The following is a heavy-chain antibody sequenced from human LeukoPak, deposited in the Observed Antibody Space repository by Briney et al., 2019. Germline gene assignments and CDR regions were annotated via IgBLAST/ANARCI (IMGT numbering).Heavy chain of an antibody. CDR2: ISAYNGNT. V-gene: IGHV1-18*01. J-gene: IGHJ5*02. Sequence: ASVKVSCKASGYTFTSYGISWVRQAPGQGLEWMGWISAYNGNTNYAQKLQGRVTMTTDTSTSTAYMELRSLRSDDTAVYYCVSCWGTSCYLNWFDPWGQGTLVTVSS. CDR1: GYTFTSYG. CDR3: VSCWGTSCYLNWFDP. D-gene: IGHD2-2*01.